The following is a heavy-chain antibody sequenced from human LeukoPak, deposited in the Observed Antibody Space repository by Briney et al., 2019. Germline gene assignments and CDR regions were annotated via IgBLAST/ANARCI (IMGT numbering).Heavy chain of an antibody. CDR1: GGSFSGYY. V-gene: IGHV4-34*01. Sequence: SETLSLTCAVYGGSFSGYYWSWIRQPPGKGLEWIGEINHSGSTNYNPSLKSRVTISVDTSKNQFSLKLSSVTAADMAVYYCARGPGSYYKIDYWGQGTLVTVSS. CDR3: ARGPGSYYKIDY. J-gene: IGHJ4*02. CDR2: INHSGST. D-gene: IGHD3-10*01.